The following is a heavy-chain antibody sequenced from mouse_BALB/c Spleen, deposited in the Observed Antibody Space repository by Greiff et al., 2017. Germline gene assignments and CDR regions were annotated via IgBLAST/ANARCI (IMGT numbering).Heavy chain of an antibody. Sequence: VQLQQSGAELVKPGASVKLSCTASGFNIKDTYMHWVKQRPEQGLEWIGRIDPANCNTKYDPKFQGKATITADTSSNTAYLQLSSLTSEDTAVYYCARDSSGSPFGYWGQGTTLTVSS. D-gene: IGHD3-2*01. V-gene: IGHV14-3*02. J-gene: IGHJ2*01. CDR3: ARDSSGSPFGY. CDR1: GFNIKDTY. CDR2: IDPANCNT.